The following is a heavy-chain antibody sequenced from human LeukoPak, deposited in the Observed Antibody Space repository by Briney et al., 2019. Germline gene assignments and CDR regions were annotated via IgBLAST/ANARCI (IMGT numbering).Heavy chain of an antibody. CDR1: GFTFSSHA. CDR2: ISGGGGST. J-gene: IGHJ4*02. Sequence: GGSRRLSGEVSGFTFSSHAMGGVRQAPGGGREGVSVISGGGGSTYYADSLKGRFTISRDNSKTTLYLQMDRLRVEDTAVYSCAKAWGGAKRIYFDFWPQGTLVAVSS. V-gene: IGHV3-23*01. D-gene: IGHD3-10*01. CDR3: AKAWGGAKRIYFDF.